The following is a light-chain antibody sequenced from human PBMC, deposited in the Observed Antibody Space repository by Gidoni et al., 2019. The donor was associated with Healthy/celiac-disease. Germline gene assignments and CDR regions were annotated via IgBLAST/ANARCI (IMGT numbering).Light chain of an antibody. CDR1: SGYSNYK. J-gene: IGLJ2*01. V-gene: IGLV9-49*01. Sequence: QPVLTQPPSASASLGASVTLTCTRSSGYSNYKVDWYQQRPGKGPRFVMRVGTGGIVGSKGDGIPDRFSVLGSGLNRYLTIKNIQEEDESDYHCGADHGSGATSCNRLVFGGGTKLTVL. CDR2: VGTGGIVG. CDR3: GADHGSGATSCNRLV.